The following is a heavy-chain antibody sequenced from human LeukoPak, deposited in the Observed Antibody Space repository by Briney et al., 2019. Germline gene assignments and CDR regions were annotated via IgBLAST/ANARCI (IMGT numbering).Heavy chain of an antibody. CDR3: ARAGVLLWFGESHDAFDI. Sequence: ASVKVSCKASGYTFTSYYMHWVRQAPGQGLEWMGIINPSGGSTSYAQKFQGRVTMTRDTSTSTVYMELSSLRSEDTAVYYCARAGVLLWFGESHDAFDIWGQGTMVTVS. V-gene: IGHV1-46*01. CDR2: INPSGGST. CDR1: GYTFTSYY. J-gene: IGHJ3*02. D-gene: IGHD3-10*01.